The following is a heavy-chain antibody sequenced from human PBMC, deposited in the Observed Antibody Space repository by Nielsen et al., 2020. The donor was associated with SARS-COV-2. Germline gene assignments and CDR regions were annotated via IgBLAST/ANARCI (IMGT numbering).Heavy chain of an antibody. CDR1: GGTFSSYA. V-gene: IGHV1-69*06. Sequence: SVKVSCKASGGTFSSYAISWVRQAPGQGLEWMGGIIPIFGTANYAQKFQGRVTITADKSTSTAYMELSSLRSEDTAVYYCSRGEMATISHYYGMDVWGQGTTVTVSS. CDR2: IIPIFGTA. CDR3: SRGEMATISHYYGMDV. J-gene: IGHJ6*02. D-gene: IGHD5-24*01.